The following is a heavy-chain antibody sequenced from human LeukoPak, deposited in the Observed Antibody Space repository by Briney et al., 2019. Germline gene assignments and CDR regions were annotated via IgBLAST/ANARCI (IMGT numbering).Heavy chain of an antibody. CDR2: IRYDGSNK. Sequence: PGGSLRLSCAASGFTSSSYGMHWVRQAPGKGLEWVAFIRYDGSNKYYADSVKGRFTISRDNSKNTLYLQMNSLRAEDTAVYYCAKDRGYSGYALDYWGQGTLVTVSS. CDR3: AKDRGYSGYALDY. CDR1: GFTSSSYG. D-gene: IGHD5-12*01. V-gene: IGHV3-30*02. J-gene: IGHJ4*02.